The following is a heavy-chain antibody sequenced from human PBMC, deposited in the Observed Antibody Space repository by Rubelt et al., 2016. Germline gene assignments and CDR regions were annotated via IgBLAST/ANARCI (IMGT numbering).Heavy chain of an antibody. V-gene: IGHV3-21*01. J-gene: IGHJ4*02. CDR2: ISSSSSYI. Sequence: WVRQAPGKGLEWVSSISSSSSYIYYADSVKGRFTISRDNAKNSLYLQMSSLRAEDTAVYYCAKGTGPRRGGTDYWGQGTLVTVSS. D-gene: IGHD3/OR15-3a*01. CDR3: AKGTGPRRGGTDY.